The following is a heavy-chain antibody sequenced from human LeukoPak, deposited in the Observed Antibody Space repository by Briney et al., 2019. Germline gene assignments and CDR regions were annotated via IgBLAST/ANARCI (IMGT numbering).Heavy chain of an antibody. V-gene: IGHV1-18*04. CDR1: GYTFTSYG. CDR3: ARHSYGSGSYYKPYYYYGMDV. D-gene: IGHD3-10*01. CDR2: ISAYNGNT. Sequence: GASVKVSCKASGYTFTSYGISWVRQAPGQGLEWMGWISAYNGNTNYAQKLQGRVTMTTDTSTSTAYMELRSLRSDDTAVYYCARHSYGSGSYYKPYYYYGMDVWGQGTTVTVSS. J-gene: IGHJ6*02.